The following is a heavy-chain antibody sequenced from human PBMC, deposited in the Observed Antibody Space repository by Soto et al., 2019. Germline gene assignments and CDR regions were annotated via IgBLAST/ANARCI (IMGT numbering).Heavy chain of an antibody. V-gene: IGHV4-4*07. Sequence: QVHLQESGPGLVKPSETLSLSCTVSGGSISRRYWSWIRQPAGKGLEWIGRINTSGGTNYNPSLKSRVSMSVVASKNEFSLKLRSVAAADTATYYCARDTYASGWYYFDSWGQAPWSPSPQ. CDR1: GGSISRRY. CDR3: ARDTYASGWYYFDS. J-gene: IGHJ4*01. D-gene: IGHD6-19*01. CDR2: INTSGGT.